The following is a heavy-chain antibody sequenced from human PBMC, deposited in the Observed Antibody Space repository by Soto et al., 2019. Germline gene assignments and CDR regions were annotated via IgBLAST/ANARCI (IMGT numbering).Heavy chain of an antibody. Sequence: QVQLQESGPGLVKPSQTLSLTCTVSGGSISSGGYSWGWIRQHPGKGLEWFGYIYYSGSTYYNPSLTSRVTISVDTSKNQFPLKLSSVTAGDTAVYFCAREQSEEVALEGGDIWGQGTMVTVSS. CDR1: GGSISSGGYS. D-gene: IGHD3-16*01. CDR2: IYYSGST. V-gene: IGHV4-31*03. CDR3: AREQSEEVALEGGDI. J-gene: IGHJ3*02.